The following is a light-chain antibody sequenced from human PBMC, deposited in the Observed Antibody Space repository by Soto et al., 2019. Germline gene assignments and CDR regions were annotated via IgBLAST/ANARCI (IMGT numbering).Light chain of an antibody. CDR1: SGHSSYA. V-gene: IGLV4-69*01. Sequence: QAVLTQSPSASASLGASVKLTCTLSSGHSSYAIAWHQQQPEKGPRYLMKLNSDGSHSKGDGIPDRFSGSSSGAERYLTLSSLQSEDEADYYCQTWGTGKVFGGGTKLTVL. J-gene: IGLJ3*02. CDR3: QTWGTGKV. CDR2: LNSDGSH.